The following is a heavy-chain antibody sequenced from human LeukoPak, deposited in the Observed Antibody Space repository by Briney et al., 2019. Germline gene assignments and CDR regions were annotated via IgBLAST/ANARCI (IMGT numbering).Heavy chain of an antibody. CDR3: VKVYGIAAAGTELDYYYYGMDV. Sequence: PGRSLRLSCAASGFTFSSYGMHWVRQAPGKGLEWVAVISYDGSNKYYADSVKGRFTISRDNSKNTLYLQMNSLRAEDTAVYYCVKVYGIAAAGTELDYYYYGMDVWGQGTTVTVSS. V-gene: IGHV3-30*18. J-gene: IGHJ6*02. CDR2: ISYDGSNK. CDR1: GFTFSSYG. D-gene: IGHD6-13*01.